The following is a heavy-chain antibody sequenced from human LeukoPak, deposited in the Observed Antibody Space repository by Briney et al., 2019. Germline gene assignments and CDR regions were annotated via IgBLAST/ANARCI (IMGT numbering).Heavy chain of an antibody. D-gene: IGHD3-22*01. CDR1: GYTLTELS. V-gene: IGHV1-24*01. CDR3: AVYYYDSSG. CDR2: FDPADGET. Sequence: SVKVSSKVSGYTLTELSIDWVRQAAGKGIEWEGGFDPADGETIYAHKFQGRVTMTEDTSTDTAYMDLSSLRSEDTAVYYGAVYYYDSSGWGQGTPVTVSS. J-gene: IGHJ4*02.